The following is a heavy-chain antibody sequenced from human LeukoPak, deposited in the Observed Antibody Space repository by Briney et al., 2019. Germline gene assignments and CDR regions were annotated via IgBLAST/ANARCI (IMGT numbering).Heavy chain of an antibody. Sequence: ASVKVSCKASGGTFSSYAISWVRQAPGQGLEWMGWISAYNGNTNYAQKLQGRVTMTTDTSTSTAYMELRSLRSDDTAVYYCARVNYDFWSGYWYYMDVGGKGTTVTVSS. CDR2: ISAYNGNT. J-gene: IGHJ6*03. CDR1: GGTFSSYA. D-gene: IGHD3-3*01. CDR3: ARVNYDFWSGYWYYMDV. V-gene: IGHV1-18*01.